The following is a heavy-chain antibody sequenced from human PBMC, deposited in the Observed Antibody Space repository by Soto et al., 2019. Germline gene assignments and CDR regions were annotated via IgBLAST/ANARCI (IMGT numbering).Heavy chain of an antibody. J-gene: IGHJ3*02. CDR1: GFTFSSYS. CDR2: ISSSSSTI. D-gene: IGHD3-22*01. Sequence: PGGSLRLSCAASGFTFSSYSMNWVRQAPGKGLEWDSYISSSSSTIYYADSVKGRFTISRDNAKNSLYLQMNSLRDEDTAVYYCAREYYYDSSGYYVRGAFDIWGQGTMVTV. CDR3: AREYYYDSSGYYVRGAFDI. V-gene: IGHV3-48*02.